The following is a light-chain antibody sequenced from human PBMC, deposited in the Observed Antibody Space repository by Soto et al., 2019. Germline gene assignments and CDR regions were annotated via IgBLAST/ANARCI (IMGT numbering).Light chain of an antibody. CDR2: KAS. Sequence: DIQMTQSPSTLSASVGDRVTITCRASQSISSWLAWYQQKPGKAPKLLIYKASSLESGVPSRLSGSGSGTELTLTISSLQPDDFETYYCQQYNSYPWTFAQGTEVDIK. CDR3: QQYNSYPWT. V-gene: IGKV1-5*03. J-gene: IGKJ1*01. CDR1: QSISSW.